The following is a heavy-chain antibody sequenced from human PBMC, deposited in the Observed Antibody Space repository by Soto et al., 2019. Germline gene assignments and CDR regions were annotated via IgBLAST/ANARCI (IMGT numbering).Heavy chain of an antibody. CDR3: AIDRRGYDYNGRTYYFDY. CDR1: GGSISSSSYY. CDR2: IYYSGST. Sequence: SETLSLTCTVSGGSISSSSYYWGWIRQPPGKGLEWIGSIYYSGSTYYNPSLKSRVTISVDTSKNQFSLKLSSVTAADTAVYYCAIDRRGYDYNGRTYYFDYWGQGTLVTVSS. D-gene: IGHD5-12*01. V-gene: IGHV4-39*02. J-gene: IGHJ4*02.